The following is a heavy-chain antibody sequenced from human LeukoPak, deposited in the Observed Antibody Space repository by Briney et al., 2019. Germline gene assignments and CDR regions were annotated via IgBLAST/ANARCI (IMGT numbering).Heavy chain of an antibody. V-gene: IGHV3-21*01. CDR3: ARDGITMRILEY. CDR1: GFTFSSYA. J-gene: IGHJ4*02. Sequence: GGSLRLSCAASGFTFSSYAMNWVRQAPGKGLEWVSSITSSSIYIYYADSMKGRFTISRDNAKNSLYLQMDSLRAEDTAVYYCARDGITMRILEYWGQGTLVTVSS. D-gene: IGHD3-10*01. CDR2: ITSSSIYI.